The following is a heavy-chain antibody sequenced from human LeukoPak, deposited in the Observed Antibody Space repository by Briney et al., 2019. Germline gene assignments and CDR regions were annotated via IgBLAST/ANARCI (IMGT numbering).Heavy chain of an antibody. CDR1: GFTFSIYG. CDR2: IQSDGSKQ. J-gene: IGHJ4*02. D-gene: IGHD5-18*01. CDR3: GRDLSYGSIEC. V-gene: IGHV3-33*01. Sequence: GGSLRLSSATSGFTFSIYGMHWVRQAPGKGLEWVSAIQSDGSKQYFADSAKGRFSISRDDSKNTLYLQMNGLRAEDTAVYYCGRDLSYGSIECWGQGTPVTVSS.